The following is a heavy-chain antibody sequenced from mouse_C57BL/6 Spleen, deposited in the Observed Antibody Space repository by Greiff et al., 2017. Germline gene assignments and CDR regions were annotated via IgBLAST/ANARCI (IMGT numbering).Heavy chain of an antibody. CDR1: GFTFSSYA. CDR3: ARVLTGTAFDY. J-gene: IGHJ2*01. CDR2: ISDGGSYT. Sequence: DVKLVESGGGLVKPGGSLKLSCAASGFTFSSYAMSWVRQTPEKRLEWVATISDGGSYTYYPDNVKGRFTISRDNAKNNLYLQMSHLKSEDTAMYYCARVLTGTAFDYWGQGTTLTVSS. D-gene: IGHD4-1*01. V-gene: IGHV5-4*03.